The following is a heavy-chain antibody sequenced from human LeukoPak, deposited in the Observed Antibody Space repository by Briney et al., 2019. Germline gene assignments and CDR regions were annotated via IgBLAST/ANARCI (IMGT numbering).Heavy chain of an antibody. CDR2: INPNSGGT. J-gene: IGHJ6*03. CDR1: GYTFTGYY. CDR3: ARCSSPMVADYYYMDV. V-gene: IGHV1-2*02. Sequence: GASVKVSCKASGYTFTGYYMHWVRPAPGQGLEWMGWINPNSGGTNYAQKFQGRVTMTRDTSISTAYMELSRLRSDDTAVYYCARCSSPMVADYYYMDVWGKGTTVTVSS. D-gene: IGHD6-6*01.